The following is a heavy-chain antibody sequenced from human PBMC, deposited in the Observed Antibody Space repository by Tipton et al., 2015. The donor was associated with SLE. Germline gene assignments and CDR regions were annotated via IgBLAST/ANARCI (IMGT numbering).Heavy chain of an antibody. J-gene: IGHJ5*02. CDR1: GGSISSSSYY. Sequence: TLSLTCTVSGGSISSSSYYWGWIRQPPGKGLEWIGSIYYSGSTYYNPSLKSRVTISVDTSKNQFSLKLSSVTAADTAVYYCARDADYGGNSGWFDPWGQGTLVTVSS. CDR2: IYYSGST. CDR3: ARDADYGGNSGWFDP. V-gene: IGHV4-39*07. D-gene: IGHD4-23*01.